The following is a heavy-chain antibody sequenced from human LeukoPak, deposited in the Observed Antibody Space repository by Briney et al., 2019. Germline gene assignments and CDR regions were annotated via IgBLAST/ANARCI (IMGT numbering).Heavy chain of an antibody. J-gene: IGHJ3*02. D-gene: IGHD6-13*01. CDR2: IRYDGGNK. V-gene: IGHV3-30*02. CDR3: ASIAAVNI. Sequence: PGGSLRLSCAVSGVSFSGYAMHWVRQAPGKGLEWVAFIRYDGGNKYYADSVKGRFTISRDNSKNTLYLQMNSLKAEDTAVYYWASIAAVNIWGQGTMVTVSS. CDR1: GVSFSGYA.